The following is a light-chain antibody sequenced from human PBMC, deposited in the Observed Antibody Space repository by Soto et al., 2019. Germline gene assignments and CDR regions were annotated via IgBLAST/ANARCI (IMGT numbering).Light chain of an antibody. J-gene: IGLJ2*01. CDR2: DVS. V-gene: IGLV2-11*01. CDR3: CSYAGSYTLL. CDR1: SSDVGRYNY. Sequence: QSVLTQPRSVSGSPGQSVTISCTGTSSDVGRYNYVSWYQQHPGKAPKLMIYDVSKRPSGVPDRFSGSKSGNTASLTISGLQAEDEADYYCCSYAGSYTLLFGGGTQLTVL.